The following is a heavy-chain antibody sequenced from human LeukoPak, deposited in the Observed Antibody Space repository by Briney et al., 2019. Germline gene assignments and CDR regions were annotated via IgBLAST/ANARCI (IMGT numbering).Heavy chain of an antibody. CDR3: AKVILWYYYYSSGYYVFDY. CDR2: IRYDGSNK. Sequence: GGSLRLSCAASGFTFSSYGMHWVRQAPGKGLEWVAFIRYDGSNKYYADSVKGRFTISRDNSKNTLYLQMNSLRAEDTAVYYCAKVILWYYYYSSGYYVFDYWGQGTLVTVSS. J-gene: IGHJ4*02. D-gene: IGHD3-22*01. V-gene: IGHV3-30*02. CDR1: GFTFSSYG.